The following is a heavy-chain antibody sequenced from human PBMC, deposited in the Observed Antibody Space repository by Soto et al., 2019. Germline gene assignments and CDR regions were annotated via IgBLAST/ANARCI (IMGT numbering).Heavy chain of an antibody. CDR1: GFTFSSYA. J-gene: IGHJ6*02. CDR2: ISGSGVST. CDR3: VQDQLHYYGMDV. V-gene: IGHV3-23*01. Sequence: EVQLLESGGGLVQPGGSLILSCAASGFTFSSYAMSCVRQAPGKGMEWVAAISGSGVSTYYADSVKGRFTISRDNSKNTLYLQMNSLRDEDTDVYYCVQDQLHYYGMDVWGQGTTVTVSS. D-gene: IGHD1-1*01.